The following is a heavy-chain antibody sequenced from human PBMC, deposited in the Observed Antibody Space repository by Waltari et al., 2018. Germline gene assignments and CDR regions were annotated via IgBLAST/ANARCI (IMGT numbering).Heavy chain of an antibody. CDR1: GFTFSSYA. CDR2: RSYDGSNK. V-gene: IGHV3-30-3*01. Sequence: QVQLVESGGGVVQPGRSLRLSCAASGFTFSSYAMHGVRQAPGKGLGWGEGRSYDGSNKYYADAVKGRFTISRDKSKNTLYLQMNSLRAEETAVYYCARVAVAGIYGMDVWGQGTTVTVSS. J-gene: IGHJ6*02. D-gene: IGHD6-19*01. CDR3: ARVAVAGIYGMDV.